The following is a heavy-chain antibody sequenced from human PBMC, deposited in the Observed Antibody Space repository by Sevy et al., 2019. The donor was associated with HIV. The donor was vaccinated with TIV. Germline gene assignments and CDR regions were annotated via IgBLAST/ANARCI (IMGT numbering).Heavy chain of an antibody. Sequence: GGSLRLSCAASGFAFSSYSMNWVGQAPGKGLESVSYISSSSSTIYYADSVKGRFTISRDNAKNSLYLQMNSLRDEDTAGYYCAREFPSYYYDSSGRSGWFDPWGQGTLVTVSS. V-gene: IGHV3-48*02. CDR2: ISSSSSTI. CDR3: AREFPSYYYDSSGRSGWFDP. D-gene: IGHD3-22*01. CDR1: GFAFSSYS. J-gene: IGHJ5*02.